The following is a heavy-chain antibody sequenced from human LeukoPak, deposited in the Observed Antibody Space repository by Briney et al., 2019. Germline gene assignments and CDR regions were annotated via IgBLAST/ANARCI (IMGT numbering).Heavy chain of an antibody. V-gene: IGHV3-33*01. CDR3: AASSSWSNYFDY. CDR2: IWYDGSNK. J-gene: IGHJ4*02. D-gene: IGHD6-13*01. Sequence: PGGSLRLSCVASGFTFSSYGMHWVRQAPGKGLEWVAVIWYDGSNKYYADSVKGRFTISRDNSKNTLYLQLNSLRAEDTAVYYCAASSSWSNYFDYWGQGTLVTVSS. CDR1: GFTFSSYG.